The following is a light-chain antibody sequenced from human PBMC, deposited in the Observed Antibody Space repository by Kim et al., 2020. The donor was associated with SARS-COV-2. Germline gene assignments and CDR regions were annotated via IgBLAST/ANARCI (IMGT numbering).Light chain of an antibody. J-gene: IGLJ3*02. CDR1: SSDVGGYNY. Sequence: PGQSVTISCTGTSSDVGGYNYVSWYQQHPGKAPKLMIFDVSKRPSGVPDRFSGSKSGNTASLTISGLQADDEADYYCCSYAGSAWVFGGGTKLTVL. CDR3: CSYAGSAWV. V-gene: IGLV2-11*01. CDR2: DVS.